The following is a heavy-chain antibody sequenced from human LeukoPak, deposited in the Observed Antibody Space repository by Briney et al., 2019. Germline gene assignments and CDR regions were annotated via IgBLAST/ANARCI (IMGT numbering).Heavy chain of an antibody. V-gene: IGHV3-23*01. CDR2: ISGGGGRT. J-gene: IGHJ4*02. Sequence: GESLRLSCAASGITFSSYAMSWVRQAPGKGLEWVSTISGGGGRTWYAESVKGRFTISRDNSKNTVDVQLNSLRAEDTAVYYCAKFRGSERTVIDCWGQGTLVTVSP. CDR3: AKFRGSERTVIDC. CDR1: GITFSSYA. D-gene: IGHD1-1*01.